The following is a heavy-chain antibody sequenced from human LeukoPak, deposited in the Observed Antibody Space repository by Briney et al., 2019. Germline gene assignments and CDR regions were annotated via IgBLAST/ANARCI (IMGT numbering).Heavy chain of an antibody. Sequence: GGSLRLSCAASGFTFSSYEMNWVRQAPGKGLDGVSYISSSGSTIYYADSVKGRFTISRDNAKNSLYLQMNSLRAEDTAVYYCARDSSGSYGLWGQGTLVTVSS. CDR3: ARDSSGSYGL. D-gene: IGHD5-18*01. J-gene: IGHJ4*02. V-gene: IGHV3-48*03. CDR2: ISSSGSTI. CDR1: GFTFSSYE.